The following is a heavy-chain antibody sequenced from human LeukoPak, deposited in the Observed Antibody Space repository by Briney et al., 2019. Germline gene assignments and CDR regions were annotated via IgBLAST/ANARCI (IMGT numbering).Heavy chain of an antibody. D-gene: IGHD2-2*01. J-gene: IGHJ4*02. CDR2: INPNSGGT. V-gene: IGHV1-2*02. Sequence: ASVKVSCKASGYTFTGYYMHWVRQAPGQGLEWMGWINPNSGGTNYAQKFQGRVTMTRDTSIRKAYMELSRLRSDDTAVYYCARLTTYCSSTSCYDPEKYFDYWGQGTLVTVSS. CDR3: ARLTTYCSSTSCYDPEKYFDY. CDR1: GYTFTGYY.